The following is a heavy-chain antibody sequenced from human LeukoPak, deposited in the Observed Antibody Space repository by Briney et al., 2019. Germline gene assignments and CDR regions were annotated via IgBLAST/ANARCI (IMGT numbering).Heavy chain of an antibody. CDR1: GFTFSSYW. J-gene: IGHJ4*02. CDR2: INSDGSST. D-gene: IGHD3-10*01. Sequence: GESLRLSCAASGFTFSSYWMHWVRQAPGKGLVWVSRINSDGSSTSYADSVKGRFTVSRDNAKNTLYLQMNSLRAEDTAVYYCAGHDYGSGNWGQGTLVTVSS. V-gene: IGHV3-74*01. CDR3: AGHDYGSGN.